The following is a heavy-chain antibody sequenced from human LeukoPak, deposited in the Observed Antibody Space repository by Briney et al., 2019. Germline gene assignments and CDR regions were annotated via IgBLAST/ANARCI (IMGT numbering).Heavy chain of an antibody. CDR1: GFTFSDYY. V-gene: IGHV4-59*01. J-gene: IGHJ4*02. Sequence: LRLSCAASGFTFSDYYMSWIRQAPGKGLEWVGYIYYSGSTNYNPSLKSRVTISVDTSKNQFSLKLSSVTAADTAVYYCALWGATAMRLDYWGQGTLVTVSS. CDR2: IYYSGST. D-gene: IGHD5-18*01. CDR3: ALWGATAMRLDY.